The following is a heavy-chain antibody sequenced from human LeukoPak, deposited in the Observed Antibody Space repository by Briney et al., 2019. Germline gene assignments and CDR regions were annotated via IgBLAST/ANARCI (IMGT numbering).Heavy chain of an antibody. Sequence: GGSLRLSCAVSGFSIRSSWMSWVRQAPGKGLEWVADMNEDGSVTWYADSVKGRFTVSRDNAKNSVDLQMSSLRVEDTAVYYCARDPAWGAIDYWGQGTLVTVSS. CDR3: ARDPAWGAIDY. CDR1: GFSIRSSW. V-gene: IGHV3-7*01. D-gene: IGHD7-27*01. J-gene: IGHJ4*02. CDR2: MNEDGSVT.